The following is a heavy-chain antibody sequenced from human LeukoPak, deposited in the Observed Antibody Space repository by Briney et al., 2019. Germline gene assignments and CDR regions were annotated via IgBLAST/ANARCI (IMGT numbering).Heavy chain of an antibody. D-gene: IGHD5-12*01. V-gene: IGHV4-34*01. J-gene: IGHJ4*02. CDR3: ARVRATISNY. CDR2: INHSGST. CDR1: GGSFSGYY. Sequence: SETLSLTCAVYGGSFSGYYWSWIRQRPGKGLEWIGEINHSGSTNYNPSLKSRVTISVDTSKNQFSLKLSSVTAADTAVYYCARVRATISNYWGQGTLVTVSS.